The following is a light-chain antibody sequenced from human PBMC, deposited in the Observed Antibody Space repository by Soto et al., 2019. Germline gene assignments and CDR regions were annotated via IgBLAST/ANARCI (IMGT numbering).Light chain of an antibody. CDR3: QQYSTYRT. J-gene: IGKJ1*01. Sequence: DIQVTQSPSTLSASVGDRVTITCRASQSISGWLAWYQQKPGKAPKLMIYDASSLESGVPSRFSGSGSGTEFTHTISSLQPDDFATYYCQQYSTYRTFGQGTKV. CDR1: QSISGW. CDR2: DAS. V-gene: IGKV1-5*01.